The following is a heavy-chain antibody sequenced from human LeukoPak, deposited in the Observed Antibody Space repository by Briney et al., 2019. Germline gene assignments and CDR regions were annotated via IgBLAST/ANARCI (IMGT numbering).Heavy chain of an antibody. V-gene: IGHV3-66*01. CDR3: AREGYGDYSFDY. CDR1: GFTVSSNY. Sequence: GGSLRLSCAASGFTVSSNYMSWVRQAPGKGLERVSVIYSGGNTYYADSVKGRFTISRDNSKNTLYLQMNSLRAEDTAVYYCAREGYGDYSFDYWGQGTLVTVSS. J-gene: IGHJ4*02. CDR2: IYSGGNT. D-gene: IGHD4-17*01.